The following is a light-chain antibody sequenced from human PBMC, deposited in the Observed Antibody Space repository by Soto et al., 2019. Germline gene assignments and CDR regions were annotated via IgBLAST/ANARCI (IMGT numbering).Light chain of an antibody. CDR1: QSDSSSY. Sequence: EIVLTQSPGTLSLSPGERATLSCRASQSDSSSYLAWYQLKPGKAPRLLIYGASSRATGIPDRFSGSGSGTDFTLTISRLEPEDFAVYYCQQYGSSPPYTFGQGTKLEI. CDR3: QQYGSSPPYT. CDR2: GAS. J-gene: IGKJ2*01. V-gene: IGKV3-20*01.